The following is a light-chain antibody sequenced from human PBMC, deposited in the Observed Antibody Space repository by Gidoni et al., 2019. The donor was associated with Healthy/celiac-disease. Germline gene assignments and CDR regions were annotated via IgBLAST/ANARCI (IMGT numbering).Light chain of an antibody. V-gene: IGKV3-15*01. J-gene: IGKJ1*01. CDR1: QSVSSN. CDR2: DAS. CDR3: QQYNNWPPGT. Sequence: ATLSCRASQSVSSNLAWYQQKPGQAPRLLIYDASTRATGIPARFSGSGSGTEFTLTISSLQSEDFAVYYCQQYNNWPPGTFGQGTKVEIK.